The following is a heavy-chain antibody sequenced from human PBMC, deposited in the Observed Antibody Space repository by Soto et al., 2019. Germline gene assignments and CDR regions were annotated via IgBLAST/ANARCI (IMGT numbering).Heavy chain of an antibody. CDR2: ISAYNGNT. CDR1: GYTFTSYG. Sequence: QVQLVQSGAEVKKPGASVKVSCKASGYTFTSYGISWVRQAPGQGLEWMGWISAYNGNTNYAQKLQGRVTMTTDTSTSTAYMELRSLRSDDTSVYYCARAVGSIVVVTAITNWFDPWGKGTLVTVSS. D-gene: IGHD2-21*02. V-gene: IGHV1-18*04. CDR3: ARAVGSIVVVTAITNWFDP. J-gene: IGHJ5*02.